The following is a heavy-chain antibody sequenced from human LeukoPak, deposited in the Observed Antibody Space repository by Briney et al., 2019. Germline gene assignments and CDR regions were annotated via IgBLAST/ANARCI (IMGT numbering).Heavy chain of an antibody. CDR1: GYTFTSYG. CDR3: ARDYDYVWGSYRPLIDY. CDR2: ISAYNGNT. Sequence: ASVKVSCKASGYTFTSYGISWVRQAPGQGLEWMGWISAYNGNTNYAQKLQGRVTMTTDTSTSTAYMELRGLRSDDTAVYYCARDYDYVWGSYRPLIDYWGQGTLVTVSS. J-gene: IGHJ4*02. V-gene: IGHV1-18*01. D-gene: IGHD3-16*02.